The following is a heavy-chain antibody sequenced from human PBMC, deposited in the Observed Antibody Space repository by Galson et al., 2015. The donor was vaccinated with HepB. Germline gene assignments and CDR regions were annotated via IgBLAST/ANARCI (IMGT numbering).Heavy chain of an antibody. J-gene: IGHJ6*03. CDR3: ARTTVTTYNYYHSMDV. CDR2: IYYNGNT. D-gene: IGHD4-17*01. CDR1: GGSISSYY. V-gene: IGHV4-59*08. Sequence: QVQLQESGPGLVKPSETLSLTCTVSGGSISSYYWSWIRQPPGKGLEWIGYIYYNGNTNYNPSLKSRLTISVDTSKNQFSLKLSSVTAADTAVYYCARTTVTTYNYYHSMDVWGKGTTVTVSS.